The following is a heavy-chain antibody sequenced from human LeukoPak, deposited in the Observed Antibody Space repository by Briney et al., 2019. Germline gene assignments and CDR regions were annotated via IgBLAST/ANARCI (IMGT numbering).Heavy chain of an antibody. CDR2: ITSSSRSI. D-gene: IGHD3-3*01. CDR3: WAGDLEKPLRY. Sequence: GGSLRLSCTASGFTFSGYSMNWVRQAPGRGREWVSSITSSSRSISYADSLKGRFTISRDNAKNSLYLQMNTLRPHHSPFFSFWAGDLEKPLRYWGQGPLVTVSS. J-gene: IGHJ4*02. V-gene: IGHV3-21*01. CDR1: GFTFSGYS.